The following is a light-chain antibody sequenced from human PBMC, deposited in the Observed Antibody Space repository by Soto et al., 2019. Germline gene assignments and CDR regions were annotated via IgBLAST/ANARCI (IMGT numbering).Light chain of an antibody. CDR1: SSNIGNNY. J-gene: IGLJ2*01. V-gene: IGLV1-51*01. Sequence: QSVLTQPPSVSAAPGQKVTISCSGSSSNIGNNYVSWYQQLPGTATKLLIYDNNKRPSGIPDRFSGSKSGTSATLGITGLQTGDEADYYCGTWDSSLSAHVVFGGGTKLTVL. CDR2: DNN. CDR3: GTWDSSLSAHVV.